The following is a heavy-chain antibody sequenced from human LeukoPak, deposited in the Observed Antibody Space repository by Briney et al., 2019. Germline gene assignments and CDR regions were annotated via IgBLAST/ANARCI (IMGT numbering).Heavy chain of an antibody. CDR1: GYTFTRYY. V-gene: IGHV1-46*01. CDR3: ARGYYYDSSGYYFPDY. J-gene: IGHJ4*02. D-gene: IGHD3-22*01. Sequence: ASVKVSCKTSGYTFTRYYMHWVRLAPGQGLEWMGMINPSGGSTSYAQKFQGRVTMTRDMSTSTVYMELSSLRSEDTAVYYCARGYYYDSSGYYFPDYWGQGTLVTVSS. CDR2: INPSGGST.